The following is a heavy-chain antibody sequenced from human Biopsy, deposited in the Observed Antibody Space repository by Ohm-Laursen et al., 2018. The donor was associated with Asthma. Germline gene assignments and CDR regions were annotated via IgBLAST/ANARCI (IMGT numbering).Heavy chain of an antibody. CDR1: GFTFSSYG. Sequence: SLRLSCTASGFTFSSYGMYWVRQAPGKGLEWVAVISYDGSNKYYADSVKGRFTISRDNSKNTLYLQMNSLRGDDTAVYYCARDMNRDGWYFDYWGQGTLATVSS. J-gene: IGHJ4*02. D-gene: IGHD5-24*01. CDR3: ARDMNRDGWYFDY. CDR2: ISYDGSNK. V-gene: IGHV3-30*03.